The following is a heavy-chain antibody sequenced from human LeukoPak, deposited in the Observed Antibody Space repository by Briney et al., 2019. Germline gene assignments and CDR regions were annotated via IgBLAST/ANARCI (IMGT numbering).Heavy chain of an antibody. D-gene: IGHD3-10*01. V-gene: IGHV4-34*01. CDR1: GGSFSGYY. Sequence: SETLSLTCAVYGGSFSGYYWSWIRQPPGKGLEWIGEINHSGSTNYNPSLKSRVTISVDTSKNQFSLKLSSVTAADTAVYYCARDLWGSGSKPFYFDYWGQGTLVTVSS. CDR3: ARDLWGSGSKPFYFDY. J-gene: IGHJ4*02. CDR2: INHSGST.